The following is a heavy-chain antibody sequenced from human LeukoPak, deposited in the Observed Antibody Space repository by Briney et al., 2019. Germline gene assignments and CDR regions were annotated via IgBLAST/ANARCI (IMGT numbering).Heavy chain of an antibody. Sequence: GGSLRLSCAASGFTFSSYWMNWARQAPGKGLEWVSAISGSGGSTYYADSVKGRFTISRDNSKNTLYLQMNSLRAEDTAVYYCAKDSSYMIVVVIFDYWGQGTLVTVSS. CDR1: GFTFSSYW. V-gene: IGHV3-23*01. CDR3: AKDSSYMIVVVIFDY. CDR2: ISGSGGST. D-gene: IGHD3-22*01. J-gene: IGHJ4*02.